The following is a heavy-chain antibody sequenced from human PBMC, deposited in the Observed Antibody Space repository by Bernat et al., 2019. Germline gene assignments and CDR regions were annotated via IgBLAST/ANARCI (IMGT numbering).Heavy chain of an antibody. CDR2: IYSGGST. CDR1: GFTVSSNY. D-gene: IGHD3-10*01. V-gene: IGHV3-53*02. Sequence: EVQLVETGGGLIQPGGSLRLSCAASGFTVSSNYMSWVRQAPGKGLEWVSVIYSGGSTYYADSVKGRFTISRDNSKNTLYLQMNSLRAEDTAVYYCARGPPYYYGSGSFDFDDWGQGTLVTVSS. J-gene: IGHJ4*02. CDR3: ARGPPYYYGSGSFDFDD.